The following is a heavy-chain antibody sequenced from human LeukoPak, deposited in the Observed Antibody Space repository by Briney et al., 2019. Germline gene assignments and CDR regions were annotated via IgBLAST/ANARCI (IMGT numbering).Heavy chain of an antibody. V-gene: IGHV6-1*01. D-gene: IGHD6-13*01. CDR3: ARATVIAAAGPFFYPSIDY. CDR1: GVSVSSSGSA. CDR2: TYYMSKWYN. J-gene: IGHJ4*02. Sequence: SHTLSLTCAISGVSVSSSGSAWNWLRQSPSRDRQWLGRTYYMSKWYNDYAVSVKSRITLYPDTSKNQFSLQLNSVTPEDTALYYCARATVIAAAGPFFYPSIDYWGQGTLVTVSS.